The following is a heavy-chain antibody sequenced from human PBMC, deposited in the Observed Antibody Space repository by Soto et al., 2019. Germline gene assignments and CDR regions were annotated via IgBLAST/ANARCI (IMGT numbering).Heavy chain of an antibody. Sequence: ASVKVSCKASGYTFTSYDINWVRQATGQGLEWMGWMNPNSGNTGYAQKFQGRVTMTRNTSIGTAYMELSSLRSEDTAVYYCARTSMILTGYTSHNWFDPWGQGTLVTVSS. V-gene: IGHV1-8*01. D-gene: IGHD3-9*01. CDR3: ARTSMILTGYTSHNWFDP. CDR1: GYTFTSYD. CDR2: MNPNSGNT. J-gene: IGHJ5*02.